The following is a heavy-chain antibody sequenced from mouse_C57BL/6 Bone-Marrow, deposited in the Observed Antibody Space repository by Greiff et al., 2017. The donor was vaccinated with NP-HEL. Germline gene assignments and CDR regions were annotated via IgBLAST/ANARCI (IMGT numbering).Heavy chain of an antibody. Sequence: QVHVKQSGAELVKPGASVKISCKASGYAFSSYWMNWVKQRPGKGLEWIGQIYPGDGDTNYNGKFKGKATLTADKSSSTAYMQLSSLTSEDSAVYFCAVVTRYYYAMDYWGQGTSVTVSS. D-gene: IGHD2-2*01. CDR1: GYAFSSYW. J-gene: IGHJ4*01. CDR2: IYPGDGDT. V-gene: IGHV1-80*01. CDR3: AVVTRYYYAMDY.